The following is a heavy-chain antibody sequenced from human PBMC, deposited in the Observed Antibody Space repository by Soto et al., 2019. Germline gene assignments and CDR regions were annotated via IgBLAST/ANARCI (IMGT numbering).Heavy chain of an antibody. V-gene: IGHV4-34*12. CDR2: IIHTGST. Sequence: SETLSLNCAVYGGSFSGYYWSWIRQPPGKGLEWIGEIIHTGSTNYNPSLKSRVTISIDTSKKQFSLKLSSVTAADTAVYYCAPQVVPTATKKPWGQGTLVTVSS. J-gene: IGHJ1*01. D-gene: IGHD2-2*01. CDR3: APQVVPTATKKP. CDR1: GGSFSGYY.